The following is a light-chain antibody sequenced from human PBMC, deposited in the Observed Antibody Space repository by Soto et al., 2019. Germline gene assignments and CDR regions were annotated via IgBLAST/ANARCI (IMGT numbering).Light chain of an antibody. J-gene: IGKJ3*01. V-gene: IGKV3-20*01. CDR2: GAS. CDR1: QSISNSD. CDR3: QRYGTSTPYT. Sequence: EIVLTQSPGTPSLSPGERATLSCRTSQSISNSDLAWYQQKPGQAPRLLIYGASSRATGIPDRFSGSGSGTDFTLTISRLEPEDFSVYYCQRYGTSTPYTFAPGTKVDIK.